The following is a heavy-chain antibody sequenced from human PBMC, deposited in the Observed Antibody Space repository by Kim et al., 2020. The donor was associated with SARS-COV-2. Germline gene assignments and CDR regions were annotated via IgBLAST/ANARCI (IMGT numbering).Heavy chain of an antibody. J-gene: IGHJ3*02. D-gene: IGHD1-26*01. CDR1: GYTFTGYY. CDR3: AREYAWERTGDEGAFDI. CDR2: INPNSGGT. Sequence: ASVKVSCKASGYTFTGYYMHWVRQAPGQGLEWMGWINPNSGGTNYAQKFQGRVTMTRDTSISTAYMELSRLRSDDTAVYYCAREYAWERTGDEGAFDIWGQGTMVTVSS. V-gene: IGHV1-2*02.